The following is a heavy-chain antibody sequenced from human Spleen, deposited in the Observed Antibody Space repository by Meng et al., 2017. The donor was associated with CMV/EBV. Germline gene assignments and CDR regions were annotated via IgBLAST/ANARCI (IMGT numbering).Heavy chain of an antibody. CDR2: IISIFGTA. CDR3: ARLSYYYGSGSTDV. D-gene: IGHD3-10*01. J-gene: IGHJ6*02. Sequence: SVKVSCKVSGYTLTELSRHWVRQAPGQGLEWMGGIISIFGTANYAQKFQGRVTITTDESTSTAYMELSSLRSEDTAVYYCARLSYYYGSGSTDVWGQGTTVTVSS. V-gene: IGHV1-69*05. CDR1: GYTLTELS.